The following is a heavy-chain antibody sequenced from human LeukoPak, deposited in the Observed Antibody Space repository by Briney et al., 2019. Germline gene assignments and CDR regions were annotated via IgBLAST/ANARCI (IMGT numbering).Heavy chain of an antibody. CDR2: INHSGST. V-gene: IGHV4-34*01. CDR3: ARGRYCSGGSCWGGKWFDP. D-gene: IGHD2-15*01. CDR1: GGSFSGYY. Sequence: SETLSLTCAVYGGSFSGYYWSWIRQPPGKGLEWIGEINHSGSTNYNPSLKSRVTISVDTSKNQFSLKLSSVTAADTAVYYCARGRYCSGGSCWGGKWFDPWGQGTLVTVSS. J-gene: IGHJ5*02.